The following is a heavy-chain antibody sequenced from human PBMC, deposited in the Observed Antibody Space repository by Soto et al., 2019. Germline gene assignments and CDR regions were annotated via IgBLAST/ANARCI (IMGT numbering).Heavy chain of an antibody. CDR3: EAGVAASPSHSYYYGMDV. CDR1: CDSSSGYY. Sequence: PSEPLSLTCTVSCDSSSGYYWSWIRQPPGKGLEWIGDIHYSGSTNYNPSLKSRVTILVDTSKTQFSLKLNSVTTADTAVYYCEAGVAASPSHSYYYGMDVWGNGTTGTVS. V-gene: IGHV4-59*01. D-gene: IGHD6-6*01. CDR2: IHYSGST. J-gene: IGHJ6*04.